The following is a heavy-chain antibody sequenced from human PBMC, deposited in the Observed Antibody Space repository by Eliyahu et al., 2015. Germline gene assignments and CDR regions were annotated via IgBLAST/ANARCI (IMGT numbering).Heavy chain of an antibody. Sequence: EVQLVESGGGLVQPGGSLRLSCATSGFIFSDHYMDWVRXAPGKGLEWVGRSRNKADSYAPEYAASVKGRFIISRDESKNSLYLQMNSLKTEDTAVYYCTRSWASGTVPDCWGQGTLVTVSS. CDR2: SRNKADSYAP. V-gene: IGHV3-72*01. D-gene: IGHD6-13*01. CDR1: GFIFSDHY. J-gene: IGHJ4*02. CDR3: TRSWASGTVPDC.